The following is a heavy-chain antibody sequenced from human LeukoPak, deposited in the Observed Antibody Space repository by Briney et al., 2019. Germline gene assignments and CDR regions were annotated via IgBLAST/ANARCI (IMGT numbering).Heavy chain of an antibody. D-gene: IGHD3-16*02. Sequence: SETLSLTCAVYGGSFSGYYWSWIRQPPGKGLEWIGEINHRGSTNYNPSLKSRVTISVDTSNNQFSMKLSSVTAADKAVYYCARGRDYYDYVWGSYRPYYYFDYWGQGTLVTVSS. CDR1: GGSFSGYY. CDR2: INHRGST. J-gene: IGHJ4*02. V-gene: IGHV4-34*01. CDR3: ARGRDYYDYVWGSYRPYYYFDY.